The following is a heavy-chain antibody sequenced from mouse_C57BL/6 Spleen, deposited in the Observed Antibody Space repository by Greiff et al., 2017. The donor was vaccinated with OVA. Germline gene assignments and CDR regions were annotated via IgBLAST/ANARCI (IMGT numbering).Heavy chain of an antibody. J-gene: IGHJ1*03. D-gene: IGHD1-1*01. CDR3: ARLGYGSSTGYFDV. CDR2: IYPGDGDT. Sequence: LVESGAELVKPGASVKISCKASGYAFSSYWMNWVKQRPGKGLEWIGQIYPGDGDTNYNGKFKGKATLTADKSSSTAYMQLSSLTSEDSAVYFCARLGYGSSTGYFDVWGTGTTVTVSS. CDR1: GYAFSSYW. V-gene: IGHV1-80*01.